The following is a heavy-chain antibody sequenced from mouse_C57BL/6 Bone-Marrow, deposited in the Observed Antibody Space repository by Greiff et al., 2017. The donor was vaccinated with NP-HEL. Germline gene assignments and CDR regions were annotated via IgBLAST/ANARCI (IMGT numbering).Heavy chain of an antibody. J-gene: IGHJ4*01. V-gene: IGHV1-69*01. CDR1: GYTFTSYW. CDR3: ARQGLPYAMDY. D-gene: IGHD3-1*01. CDR2: IDPSDSYT. Sequence: KLQQPGAELVRPGASVKLSCKASGYTFTSYWMHWVKQRPGQGLEWIGEIDPSDSYTNYNQKFKGKSTLTVDKSSSTAYMQLSSLTSEDSAVYYCARQGLPYAMDYWGQGTSVTVSS.